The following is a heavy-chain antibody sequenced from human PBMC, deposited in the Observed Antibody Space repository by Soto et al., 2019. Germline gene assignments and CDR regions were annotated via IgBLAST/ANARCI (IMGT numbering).Heavy chain of an antibody. CDR1: GGSITSGVYY. CDR3: AREIRSRGWFLDY. CDR2: ISYSGDT. J-gene: IGHJ4*02. D-gene: IGHD6-19*01. V-gene: IGHV4-31*03. Sequence: QVQLQESGPGLVKPSQTLSLTCSVSGGSITSGVYYWTWIRQYPGKGLEWIGYISYSGDTYYNPSLKSRGTISLDTSKNHFSLRLTSVTAADTAVYYCAREIRSRGWFLDYWGQGTLVTVDS.